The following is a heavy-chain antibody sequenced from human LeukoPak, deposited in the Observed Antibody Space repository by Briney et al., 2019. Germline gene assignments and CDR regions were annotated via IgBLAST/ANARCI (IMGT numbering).Heavy chain of an antibody. J-gene: IGHJ6*02. D-gene: IGHD3-10*01. Sequence: GGSLRLSCAASGFTFSSYEMNWVRQAPGKGLEWVSYISSSGSTIYYADSVKGRFTISRDNAKNSLYLQMNSLRAEDTAVYYCARFKRLWFGELNYYYYGMDVWSQGTTVTVSS. CDR1: GFTFSSYE. CDR2: ISSSGSTI. V-gene: IGHV3-48*03. CDR3: ARFKRLWFGELNYYYYGMDV.